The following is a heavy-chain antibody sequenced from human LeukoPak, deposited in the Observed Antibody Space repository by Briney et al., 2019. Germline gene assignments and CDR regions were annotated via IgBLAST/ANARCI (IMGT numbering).Heavy chain of an antibody. V-gene: IGHV3-7*01. J-gene: IGHJ5*02. Sequence: PGGSLTLSCAASGFTFSNYWMSWVRQAPGKGLEWVANIKLDGSDKYYVDSVKGRFTISRDNAKNSLYLQMNSLRAEDTAVYYCARAVAENWFDPWGQGTLVTVSS. CDR2: IKLDGSDK. CDR1: GFTFSNYW. CDR3: ARAVAENWFDP. D-gene: IGHD6-19*01.